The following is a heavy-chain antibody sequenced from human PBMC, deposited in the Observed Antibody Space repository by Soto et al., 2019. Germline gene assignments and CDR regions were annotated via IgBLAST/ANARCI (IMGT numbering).Heavy chain of an antibody. CDR1: GASISGSY. V-gene: IGHV4-59*01. Sequence: ETLFLTCRVSGASISGSYWSWIRQSPGKGLEWLGYVYYTGSTNYSPSLRSRVSISVDTSKNEFSLRLSSVTAADTAVYFCARSVAVPGAHIDYWGQGTQVTVYS. CDR2: VYYTGST. J-gene: IGHJ4*02. D-gene: IGHD6-19*01. CDR3: ARSVAVPGAHIDY.